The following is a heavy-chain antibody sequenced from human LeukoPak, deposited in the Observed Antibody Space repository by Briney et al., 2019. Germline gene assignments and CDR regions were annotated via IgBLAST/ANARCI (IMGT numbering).Heavy chain of an antibody. D-gene: IGHD2/OR15-2a*01. CDR3: AGCNVDPFDY. CDR1: GFTFSDYE. J-gene: IGHJ4*02. Sequence: GGSLRLSCAASGFTFSDYEMIWVRQAPGKGLEWLSYISSSGGTIYYADSVKGRFTISRENAKNSLYLQMNSLRAEDTAVYYCAGCNVDPFDYWGQGTLVTVSS. V-gene: IGHV3-48*03. CDR2: ISSSGGTI.